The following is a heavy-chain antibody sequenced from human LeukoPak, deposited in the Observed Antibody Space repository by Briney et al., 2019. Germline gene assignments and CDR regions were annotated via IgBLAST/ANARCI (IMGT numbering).Heavy chain of an antibody. D-gene: IGHD3-16*01. CDR1: GLTFGDYA. V-gene: IGHV3-15*01. CDR2: IKSKTDGGTT. Sequence: PGRSLRLSCTASGLTFGDYAMSWFRHAPGEGLEWVGRIKSKTDGGTTDYAAPVKGRFTISRDDSKNTLYLQMNSLKTEDTAVYYCTPSLRSDAFDIWGQGTMVTVSS. CDR3: TPSLRSDAFDI. J-gene: IGHJ3*02.